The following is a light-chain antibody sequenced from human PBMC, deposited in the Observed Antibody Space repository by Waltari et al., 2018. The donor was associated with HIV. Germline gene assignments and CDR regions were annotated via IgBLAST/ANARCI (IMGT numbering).Light chain of an antibody. V-gene: IGLV2-14*01. CDR2: EVS. CDR3: SSYTSSSTLSYV. J-gene: IGLJ1*01. Sequence: QSALTQPASVSGSPGQSVTIACTGTSSDVGGYNYVPWAQQHPGKAPNLMIYEVSNRPSGVSNRFSGSKSGNTASLTISGLQAEDEADYYCSSYTSSSTLSYVFGTGTKVTVL. CDR1: SSDVGGYNY.